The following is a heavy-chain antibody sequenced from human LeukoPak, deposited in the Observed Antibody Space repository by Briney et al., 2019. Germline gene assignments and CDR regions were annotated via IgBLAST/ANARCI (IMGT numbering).Heavy chain of an antibody. CDR3: VRDRELTY. CDR2: IYYSGST. J-gene: IGHJ4*02. Sequence: SETLSLTCTVSGGSISSYYWSWIRQPPGKGLEWIGYIYYSGSTNYNPSLKSRVTISADTSKNQFSLKLTSVTAADTAMYYCVRDRELTYWGPGTLVTVSS. D-gene: IGHD5-24*01. V-gene: IGHV4-59*01. CDR1: GGSISSYY.